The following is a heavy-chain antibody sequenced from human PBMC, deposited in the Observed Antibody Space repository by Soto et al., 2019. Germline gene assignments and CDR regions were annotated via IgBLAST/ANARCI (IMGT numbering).Heavy chain of an antibody. Sequence: SGGSLRLSCAASGFTFSSYAMHWVRQAPGKGLEWVAVISYDGSNTYYADSVKGRFTISRDNSKNTLYLQMNSLRAEDTAVYYCARDRGSLAITYNYCGMDVWGQGTMVTVSS. CDR3: ARDRGSLAITYNYCGMDV. J-gene: IGHJ6*01. CDR1: GFTFSSYA. D-gene: IGHD3-10*01. V-gene: IGHV3-30-3*01. CDR2: ISYDGSNT.